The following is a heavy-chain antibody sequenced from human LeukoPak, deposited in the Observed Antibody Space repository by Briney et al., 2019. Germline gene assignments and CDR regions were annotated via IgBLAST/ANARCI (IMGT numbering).Heavy chain of an antibody. CDR3: ARRGRVFGVGGAFDI. CDR1: GYTFTSYD. CDR2: INTNTGNP. D-gene: IGHD3-3*01. J-gene: IGHJ3*02. Sequence: ASVKVSCKASGYTFTSYDMNWVRQAPGQGLEWMGWINTNTGNPTYAQGFTGRFVFSLDTSVSTAYLQISSLKAEDTAVYYCARRGRVFGVGGAFDIWGQGTMVTVSS. V-gene: IGHV7-4-1*02.